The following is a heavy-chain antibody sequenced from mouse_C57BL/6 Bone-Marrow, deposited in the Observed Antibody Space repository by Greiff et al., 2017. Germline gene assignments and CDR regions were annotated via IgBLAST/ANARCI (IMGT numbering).Heavy chain of an antibody. CDR3: AIRDDYDWVAD. D-gene: IGHD2-4*01. Sequence: QVQLLQSGADLVQPGASVKVSCKASGYTFTSYWMHWVQQRPGQGLEWIGWIRPSDSDTNYNQKVKGKATLSVDKSSSTAYMQRISLTAEDSTGYYCAIRDDYDWVADWGPGTLVTVSA. J-gene: IGHJ3*01. CDR1: GYTFTSYW. CDR2: IRPSDSDT. V-gene: IGHV1-74*01.